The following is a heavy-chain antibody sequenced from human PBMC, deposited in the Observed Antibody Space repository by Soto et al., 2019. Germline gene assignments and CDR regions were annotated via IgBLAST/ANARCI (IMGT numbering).Heavy chain of an antibody. V-gene: IGHV3-11*01. Sequence: GSLRLSCAASGFSFSDYYMSWIRQAPGKGLEWVSYISDSGGTIYYADSVKGRFTISRDNAKNSLYLQMSSLTAEDTAVYYCARDRYSTGWHPFDYWGQGTLVTVSS. CDR3: ARDRYSTGWHPFDY. D-gene: IGHD6-19*01. CDR1: GFSFSDYY. J-gene: IGHJ4*02. CDR2: ISDSGGTI.